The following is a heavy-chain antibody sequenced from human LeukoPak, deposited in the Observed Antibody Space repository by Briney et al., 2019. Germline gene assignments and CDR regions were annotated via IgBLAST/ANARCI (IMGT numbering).Heavy chain of an antibody. CDR1: GYTFTSYG. CDR2: ISAYNGNT. Sequence: ASVKVSCKASGYTFTSYGISWVGQAPGQGLEWMGWISAYNGNTNYVQKLQGRVTMTTDTSTSTAYMKLRSLRSGDTAVYYCARSYGSGSRTSQLDYWGQGTLVTVSS. V-gene: IGHV1-18*01. CDR3: ARSYGSGSRTSQLDY. D-gene: IGHD3-10*01. J-gene: IGHJ4*02.